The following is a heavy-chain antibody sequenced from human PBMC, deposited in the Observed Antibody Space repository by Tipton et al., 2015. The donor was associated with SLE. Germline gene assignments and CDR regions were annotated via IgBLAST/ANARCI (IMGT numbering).Heavy chain of an antibody. J-gene: IGHJ4*02. D-gene: IGHD1-7*01. CDR1: GGSISSGNYF. Sequence: LRLSCTVSGGSISSGNYFWSWIRQPAGKGLEWIGRVSTLGSTNYNPSLKSRVSISLDTSKNHFSLRLTSVTAADTAIYYCARRGNLLGTWGQGTLVTVSS. CDR3: ARRGNLLGT. V-gene: IGHV4-61*02. CDR2: VSTLGST.